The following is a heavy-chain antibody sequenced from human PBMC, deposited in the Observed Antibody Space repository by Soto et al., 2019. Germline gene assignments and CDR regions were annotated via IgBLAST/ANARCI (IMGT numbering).Heavy chain of an antibody. J-gene: IGHJ4*02. CDR3: ARGPIAKYGSYFXY. CDR2: ISAYNGNT. D-gene: IGHD2-21*01. CDR1: GYTFTSYG. V-gene: IGHV1-18*01. Sequence: ASVKVSCKASGYTFTSYGITWVRQAPGQGLEWMGWISAYNGNTNYAQKFQGRVTMTTDTSTSTAYMELSSLRSEDTAVYYCARGPIAKYGSYFXYGGQGPLVTVS.